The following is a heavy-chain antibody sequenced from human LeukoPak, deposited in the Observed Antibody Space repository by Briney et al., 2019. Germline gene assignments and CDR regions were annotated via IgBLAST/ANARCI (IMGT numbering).Heavy chain of an antibody. J-gene: IGHJ5*02. CDR3: ARDGGWFDP. V-gene: IGHV4-59*12. D-gene: IGHD3-16*01. CDR2: IYYSGST. CDR1: GGSISSYY. Sequence: TSSETLSLTCTVSGGSISSYYWSWIRQPPGKGLEWIGYIYYSGSTNYNPSLKSRVTISVDTSKNQFSLKLSSVTAADTAVYYCARDGGWFDPWGQGTLVTVSS.